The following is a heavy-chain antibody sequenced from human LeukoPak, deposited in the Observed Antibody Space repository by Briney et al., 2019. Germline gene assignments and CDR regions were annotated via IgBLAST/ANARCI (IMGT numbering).Heavy chain of an antibody. CDR1: GGSFSGYY. D-gene: IGHD2-15*01. V-gene: IGHV4-34*01. J-gene: IGHJ4*02. Sequence: PSETLSLTCAVYGGSFSGYYWSWIRQPPGKGLEWIGEINHSGSTNYNPSLKSRVTISVDTSKNQFSLKLSSVTAADTAVYYCARAYSRAAIFDYWGQGTLVTVYS. CDR2: INHSGST. CDR3: ARAYSRAAIFDY.